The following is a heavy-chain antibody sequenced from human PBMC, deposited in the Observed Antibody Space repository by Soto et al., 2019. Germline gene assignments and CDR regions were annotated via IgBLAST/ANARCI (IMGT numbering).Heavy chain of an antibody. CDR3: ARDLGIGSGAFDI. Sequence: QVQLQESGPGLVKPSETLSLTCKVSGDSISDYYWGWIRQSPGHGLEWIGYIYISGSTDNNPSLQSRATILIDPSNNQFSLTLKSVTAADTAVYYCARDLGIGSGAFDIWGPGTVVTVSS. D-gene: IGHD2-2*03. J-gene: IGHJ3*02. CDR2: IYISGST. CDR1: GDSISDYY. V-gene: IGHV4-59*01.